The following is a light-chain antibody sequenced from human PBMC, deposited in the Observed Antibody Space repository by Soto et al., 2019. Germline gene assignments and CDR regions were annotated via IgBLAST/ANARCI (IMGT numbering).Light chain of an antibody. CDR1: SSDIGASNS. CDR2: EVT. J-gene: IGLJ2*01. CDR3: GSKAGSNKHVV. V-gene: IGLV2-8*01. Sequence: QSALTQPPSASGSPGQSVTISCAGSSSDIGASNSVSWYQQHPGKAPKLLISEVTKRPSGVPDRFSGSKSGNTASLTVSGLQADDEADYYCGSKAGSNKHVVFGGGTKLIVL.